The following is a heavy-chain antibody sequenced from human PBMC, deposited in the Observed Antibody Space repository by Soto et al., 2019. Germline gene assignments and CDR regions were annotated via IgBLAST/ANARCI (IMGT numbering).Heavy chain of an antibody. D-gene: IGHD3-3*01. Sequence: GGSLRLSCAASGFTFSSYAMSWVRQAPGTGLEWVSAISGSGGSTYYADSVKGRFTISRDNSKNTLYLQMNSLRAEDTAVYYCAKDRLMGSGYYDAFDIWGQGTMVTVSS. J-gene: IGHJ3*02. CDR3: AKDRLMGSGYYDAFDI. CDR1: GFTFSSYA. CDR2: ISGSGGST. V-gene: IGHV3-23*01.